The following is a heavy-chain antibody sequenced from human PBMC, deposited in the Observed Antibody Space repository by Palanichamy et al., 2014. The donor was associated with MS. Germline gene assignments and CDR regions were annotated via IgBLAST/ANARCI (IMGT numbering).Heavy chain of an antibody. Sequence: FQGRVTITADKSTSTAYMELSSLRSEDTAVYYCASSQGAAAGTHFDYWGQGTLVTVSS. D-gene: IGHD6-13*01. CDR3: ASSQGAAAGTHFDY. J-gene: IGHJ4*02. V-gene: IGHV1-69*02.